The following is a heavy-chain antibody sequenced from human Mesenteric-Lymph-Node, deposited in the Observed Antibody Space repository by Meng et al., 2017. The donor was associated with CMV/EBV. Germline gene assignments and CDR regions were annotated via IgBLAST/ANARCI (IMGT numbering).Heavy chain of an antibody. J-gene: IGHJ4*02. V-gene: IGHV3-43*01. CDR2: ISWDGGST. CDR1: GFTFDDYT. CDR3: VREIASRI. D-gene: IGHD6-6*01. Sequence: GESLKISCAASGFTFDDYTMHWVRQAPGKGLEWVSLISWDGGSTYYADSVKGRFTISRDNAKNSLFLQMNSLRVEDTAVYYCVREIASRIWGQGTLVTVSS.